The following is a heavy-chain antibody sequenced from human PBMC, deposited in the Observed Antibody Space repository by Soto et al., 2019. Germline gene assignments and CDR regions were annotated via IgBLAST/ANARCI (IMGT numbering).Heavy chain of an antibody. V-gene: IGHV3-23*04. CDR1: GFTFGSYA. CDR2: SSGCGSGR. J-gene: IGHJ6*03. Sequence: VQLVESGGGLVQPGGSLRLSCAASGFTFGSYAMTWVRQAPGKGLEWVSGSSGCGSGRYYSDSVEARVTISRDNPKNLLSLQMNTLRAEDTAVYFCVRVRFPPAPHRPLDSYFMDVWGNGTTITVSS. CDR3: VRVRFPPAPHRPLDSYFMDV. D-gene: IGHD4-17*01.